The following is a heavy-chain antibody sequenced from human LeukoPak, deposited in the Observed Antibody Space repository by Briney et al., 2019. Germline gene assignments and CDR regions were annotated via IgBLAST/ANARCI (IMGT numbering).Heavy chain of an antibody. CDR3: AKDISVHHFLWFGELQNAFDI. Sequence: PGGSLRLSCAASGFTFSSYWMSWVRQAPGKGLEWVANIKQDGSEKYYVDSVKGRFTISRDNAKNSLYLQMNSLRAEDTALYYCAKDISVHHFLWFGELQNAFDIWGQGTMVTVSS. CDR2: IKQDGSEK. D-gene: IGHD3-10*01. V-gene: IGHV3-7*03. CDR1: GFTFSSYW. J-gene: IGHJ3*02.